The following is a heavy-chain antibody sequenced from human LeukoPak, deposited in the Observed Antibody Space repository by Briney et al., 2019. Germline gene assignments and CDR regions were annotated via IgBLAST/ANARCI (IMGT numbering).Heavy chain of an antibody. CDR1: GFTFSDYY. J-gene: IGHJ3*02. CDR3: ASQRIDITMVRSGPQI. V-gene: IGHV3-11*01. D-gene: IGHD3-10*01. CDR2: ISSSGSTI. Sequence: GGSLRLSCAASGFTFSDYYMSWIRQAPGKGLEWVSYISSSGSTIYYADSVEGRFTISRDNAKNSLYLQMNSLRAEDTAVYYCASQRIDITMVRSGPQIWGQGTMVTVSS.